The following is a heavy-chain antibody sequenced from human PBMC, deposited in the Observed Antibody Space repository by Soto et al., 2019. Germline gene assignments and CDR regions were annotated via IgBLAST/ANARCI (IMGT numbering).Heavy chain of an antibody. V-gene: IGHV1-69*04. CDR2: VNPILSMS. CDR1: GDTFNFYS. CDR3: ATSFGSGYRAFDF. Sequence: QVQLVQSGAEVKRPGSSVKVSCKASGDTFNFYSINWVRQAPGLGLEWMGRVNPILSMSNYAQRFQGRVTMTADKSTSTAYMELRGLRSEHTAIYYCATSFGSGYRAFDFWGQGALVTVSS. J-gene: IGHJ4*02. D-gene: IGHD3-10*01.